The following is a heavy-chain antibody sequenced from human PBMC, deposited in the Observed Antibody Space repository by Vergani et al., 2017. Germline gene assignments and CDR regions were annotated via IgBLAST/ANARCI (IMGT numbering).Heavy chain of an antibody. CDR1: GFTFDDYT. J-gene: IGHJ6*02. CDR3: AKGKSSGGVWYVMDV. CDR2: ISWDGGST. D-gene: IGHD3-22*01. V-gene: IGHV3-43*01. Sequence: EVQLVESGGVVVQPGGSLRLSCAASGFTFDDYTMHWVRQAPGKGLEWVSLISWDGGSTYYADSVKGRFTISRDNSKNSLYLQMNSLRTEDTALYYCAKGKSSGGVWYVMDVWGQGTTVTVSS.